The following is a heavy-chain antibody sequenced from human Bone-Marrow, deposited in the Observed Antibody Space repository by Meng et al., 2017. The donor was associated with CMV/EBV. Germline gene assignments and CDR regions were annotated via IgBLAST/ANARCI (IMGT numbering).Heavy chain of an antibody. CDR1: EFTFSDYW. D-gene: IGHD5-24*01. J-gene: IGHJ6*02. Sequence: GESLKISCVASEFTFSDYWMNWVRLAPGKGPEWVANIKQDGGEKNYVDSVKGRFAISRDNAKNSLYLQMNSLRAEDTALYYCAKDIGWRHYYGMDVWGQGTTVTVSS. V-gene: IGHV3-7*03. CDR2: IKQDGGEK. CDR3: AKDIGWRHYYGMDV.